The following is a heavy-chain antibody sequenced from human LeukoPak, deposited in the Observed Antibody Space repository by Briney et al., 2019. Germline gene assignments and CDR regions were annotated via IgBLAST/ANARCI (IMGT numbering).Heavy chain of an antibody. CDR3: ARDDSGYDHAFDI. CDR1: GFTFSSYS. V-gene: IGHV3-48*01. CDR2: ISSSSSTI. J-gene: IGHJ3*02. Sequence: GGSLRLSCAASGFTFSSYSMNWVRQAPGKGLEWVSYISSSSSTIYYADSVKGRFTISRDNAKNSLYLQMNSLRAEDTAVYYCARDDSGYDHAFDIWGQGTMVTVSS. D-gene: IGHD5-12*01.